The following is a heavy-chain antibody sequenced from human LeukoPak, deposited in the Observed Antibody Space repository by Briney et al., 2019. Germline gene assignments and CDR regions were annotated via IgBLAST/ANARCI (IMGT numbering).Heavy chain of an antibody. Sequence: SETLSLTCAVYGGSFSGNYWSWIRQPPGKGLEWIGEINHSGSTNYNPSLKSRVTISVDTSKKQFSLKLDSVTAADTAVYYCARGTEADGTFMFDFWGQGTLVTVSS. V-gene: IGHV4-34*01. CDR3: ARGTEADGTFMFDF. D-gene: IGHD5-24*01. J-gene: IGHJ4*02. CDR2: INHSGST. CDR1: GGSFSGNY.